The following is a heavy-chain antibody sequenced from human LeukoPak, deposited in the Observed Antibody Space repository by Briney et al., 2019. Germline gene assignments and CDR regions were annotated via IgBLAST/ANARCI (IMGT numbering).Heavy chain of an antibody. V-gene: IGHV4-59*08. J-gene: IGHJ4*02. CDR2: IWRSGST. CDR3: ARVADSGSYADSFDY. D-gene: IGHD1-26*01. CDR1: GGSVSSST. Sequence: SETLSLTCAVSGGSVSSSTWSWLRQPPGKGLEWIGYIWRSGSTNYNPSLKSRVTMSVDTSKNQFSLKLSSVTAADTAVYYCARVADSGSYADSFDYWGQGTLVTVSS.